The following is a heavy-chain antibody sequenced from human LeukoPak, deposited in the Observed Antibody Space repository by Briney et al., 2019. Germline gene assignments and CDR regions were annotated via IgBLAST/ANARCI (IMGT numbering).Heavy chain of an antibody. CDR1: GFTFSSDA. Sequence: GGSLRLSCVASGFTFSSDAMSWVRQVPGKGLEWVSSISGSGGGTEYADSVKGRFTISRDNSKNTLYLQLNSLRVEDTAIFYCAEGSVGTTRRFDPWGQGTLVTVSS. D-gene: IGHD4-23*01. J-gene: IGHJ5*02. CDR2: ISGSGGGT. V-gene: IGHV3-23*01. CDR3: AEGSVGTTRRFDP.